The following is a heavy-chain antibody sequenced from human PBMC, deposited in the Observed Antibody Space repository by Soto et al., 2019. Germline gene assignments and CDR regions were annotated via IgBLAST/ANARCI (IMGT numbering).Heavy chain of an antibody. J-gene: IGHJ5*02. CDR3: VRDVGGSGWFAP. V-gene: IGHV4-4*07. Sequence: PSETLSLTCTVSGISIDNYYCSWMRQSAGKGLEWIGRIYSSGTTNYNPSLKSRVTMSVDMSKSQFSLNVRSVTAADTAVYYCVRDVGGSGWFAPWGQGTLVTVSS. CDR2: IYSSGTT. CDR1: GISIDNYY.